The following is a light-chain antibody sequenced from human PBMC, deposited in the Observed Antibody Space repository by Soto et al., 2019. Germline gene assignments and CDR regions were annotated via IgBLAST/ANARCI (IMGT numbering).Light chain of an antibody. Sequence: QSALTQPASVSGSPGQSITISCTGTSSDVGSYNLVSWNQLYPGKAPKVIIYEASKRPSGVSDRFSGSKSGNTASLTISDLQAEDEALYYCCSYAGSVTVPFGGGTKVTVL. CDR3: CSYAGSVTVP. CDR2: EAS. V-gene: IGLV2-23*02. J-gene: IGLJ2*01. CDR1: SSDVGSYNL.